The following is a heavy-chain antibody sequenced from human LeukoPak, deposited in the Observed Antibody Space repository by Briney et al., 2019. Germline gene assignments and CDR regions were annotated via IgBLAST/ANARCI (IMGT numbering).Heavy chain of an antibody. D-gene: IGHD2-2*01. CDR1: DGAISSDY. CDR3: ARGFVPAGMARYHYMDV. Sequence: PSETLSLTCTVSDGAISSDYWTWIRQPAGKGLEWIGRIYTSDNTIYNPSLRSRVTMSVDTSKNQFSLKLSSVTATDTAVYYCARGFVPAGMARYHYMDVWGKGTTVTVSS. V-gene: IGHV4-4*07. J-gene: IGHJ6*03. CDR2: IYTSDNT.